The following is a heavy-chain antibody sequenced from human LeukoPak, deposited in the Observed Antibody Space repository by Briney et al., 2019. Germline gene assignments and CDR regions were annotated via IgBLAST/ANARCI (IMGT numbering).Heavy chain of an antibody. V-gene: IGHV3-23*01. J-gene: IGHJ3*01. D-gene: IGHD2-8*01. Sequence: GGSLRLSCAASGFTFSSYSMNWVRQAPGKGLEWVSSTAPVHYADSVKGRFTISRDDSKNTLFLQMNSLRAEDTAIYYCAKDSFSHNGIFDALDVWGQGTMVTVSS. CDR1: GFTFSSYS. CDR2: STAPV. CDR3: AKDSFSHNGIFDALDV.